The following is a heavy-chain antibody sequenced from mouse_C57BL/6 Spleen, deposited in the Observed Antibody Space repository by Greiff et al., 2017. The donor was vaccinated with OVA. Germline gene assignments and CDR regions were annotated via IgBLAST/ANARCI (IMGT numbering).Heavy chain of an antibody. V-gene: IGHV1-80*01. J-gene: IGHJ1*03. CDR1: GYAFSSYW. Sequence: LQESGAELVKPGASVKISCKASGYAFSSYWMNWVKQRPGKGLEWIGQIYPGDGDTNYNGKFKGKATLTADKSSSTAYMQLSSLTSEDSAVYFCARRNYGSSSHWYFDVWGTGTTVTVSS. CDR2: IYPGDGDT. D-gene: IGHD1-1*01. CDR3: ARRNYGSSSHWYFDV.